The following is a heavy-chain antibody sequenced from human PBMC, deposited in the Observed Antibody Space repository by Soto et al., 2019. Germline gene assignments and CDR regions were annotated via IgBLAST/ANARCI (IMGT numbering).Heavy chain of an antibody. Sequence: VGSLRLSCAASGFTFSDYYMSWIRQAPGKGLEWVSYISSSGSTIYYADSVKGRFTISRDNAKNSLYLQMNSLRAEDTAVYYCARLPISACSVAYYYYGMDVWGQGTTVTVSS. CDR2: ISSSGSTI. J-gene: IGHJ6*02. D-gene: IGHD2-21*01. CDR1: GFTFSDYY. V-gene: IGHV3-11*01. CDR3: ARLPISACSVAYYYYGMDV.